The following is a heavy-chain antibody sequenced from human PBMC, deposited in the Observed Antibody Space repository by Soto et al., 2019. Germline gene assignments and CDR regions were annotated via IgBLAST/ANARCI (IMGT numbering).Heavy chain of an antibody. V-gene: IGHV4-59*02. CDR1: GGSVSVYY. J-gene: IGHJ4*02. CDR2: IYASGSP. D-gene: IGHD1-26*01. Sequence: SETLSLTCTISGGSVSVYYWSWIRQSTGQGLEWIGYIYASGSPYYNPSLRSRVTISADTSKNQISMTWTSPTAAGTAVYCCGRGVGSSPPQYWGRGTLV. CDR3: GRGVGSSPPQY.